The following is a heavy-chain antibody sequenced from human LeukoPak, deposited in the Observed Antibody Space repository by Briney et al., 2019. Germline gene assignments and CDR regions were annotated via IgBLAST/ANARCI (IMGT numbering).Heavy chain of an antibody. D-gene: IGHD1-14*01. CDR2: ISYDGSNK. CDR3: ARDRYGIGFDY. V-gene: IGHV3-30*03. J-gene: IGHJ4*02. CDR1: GFTFSSYG. Sequence: GRSLRLSCAASGFTFSSYGMHWVRQAPGKGLEWVAVISYDGSNKYYADSVKGRFTISRDNSKNTLYLQMNSLRAEDTAVYYCARDRYGIGFDYWGQGTLVTVSS.